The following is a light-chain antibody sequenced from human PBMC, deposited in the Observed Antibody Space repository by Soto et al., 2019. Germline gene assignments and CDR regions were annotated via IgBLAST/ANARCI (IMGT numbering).Light chain of an antibody. CDR2: GAS. V-gene: IGKV3-15*01. CDR3: QHRSNWLA. J-gene: IGKJ4*01. CDR1: QRISSN. Sequence: EIVMTQSPVTLSVSPGERATLYCKASQRISSNLAWYQQKPGRPPRLLIYGASTRATGTPARFSGSGSGTEFTLTISGLQSEDFALYYCQHRSNWLAFGGGTKVEIK.